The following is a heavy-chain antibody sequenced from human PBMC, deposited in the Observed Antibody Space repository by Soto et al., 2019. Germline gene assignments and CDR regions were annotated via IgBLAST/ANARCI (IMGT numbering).Heavy chain of an antibody. V-gene: IGHV1-69*01. J-gene: IGHJ6*02. D-gene: IGHD4-4*01. CDR1: GGTFSSYA. Sequence: QVQLVQSGAEVKKPGSSVKVPCKASGGTFSSYAISWVRQAPGQGLEWMGGIIPIFGTANYAQKFQGRVTITADESTSTAYMELSSLRSEDTAVYYCASPTVTSQYYYYYYGMDVWGQGTTVTVSS. CDR3: ASPTVTSQYYYYYYGMDV. CDR2: IIPIFGTA.